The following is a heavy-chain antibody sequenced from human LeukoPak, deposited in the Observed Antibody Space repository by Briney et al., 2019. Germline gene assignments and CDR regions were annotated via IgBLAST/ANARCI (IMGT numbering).Heavy chain of an antibody. V-gene: IGHV3-23*01. Sequence: GGSLRLSCGASGFTFSSYAMSWVRQAPGKGLEWVSAISGSGGSTYYADSVKGRFTISRDNSKNTLYLQMNSLRAEDTAVYYCAKDYYDSSGYSYYFDYWGQGTLVTVSS. CDR3: AKDYYDSSGYSYYFDY. CDR1: GFTFSSYA. J-gene: IGHJ4*02. CDR2: ISGSGGST. D-gene: IGHD3-22*01.